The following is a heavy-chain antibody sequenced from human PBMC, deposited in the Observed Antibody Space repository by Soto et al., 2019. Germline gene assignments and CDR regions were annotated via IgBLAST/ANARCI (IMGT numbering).Heavy chain of an antibody. CDR2: IYHSGST. CDR1: GGTITSGRSS. CDR3: VRESVASGPNYFDT. D-gene: IGHD6-6*01. V-gene: IGHV4-30-2*06. J-gene: IGHJ5*02. Sequence: QLQLQESGSGLVKPSQTLSLTCSVSGGTITSGRSSWNWIRQSPCKGLEWIAYIYHSGSTYYNPSLTRRVTISVDRSESQCSLKLTSVTAADTAVYYCVRESVASGPNYFDTWVPGTLVTVSS.